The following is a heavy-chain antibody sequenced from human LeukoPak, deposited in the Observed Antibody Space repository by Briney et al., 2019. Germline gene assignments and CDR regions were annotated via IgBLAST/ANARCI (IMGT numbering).Heavy chain of an antibody. CDR2: ISAYNGNT. J-gene: IGHJ4*02. CDR3: ARGVGSITTYYFDY. D-gene: IGHD3-10*01. CDR1: GYTFTGYY. Sequence: ASVKVSCKASGYTFTGYYMHWVRQAPGQGLEWMGWISAYNGNTNYAQKLQGRVTMTTDTSTSTAYMELRSLRSDDTAVYYCARGVGSITTYYFDYWGQGTLVTVSS. V-gene: IGHV1-18*04.